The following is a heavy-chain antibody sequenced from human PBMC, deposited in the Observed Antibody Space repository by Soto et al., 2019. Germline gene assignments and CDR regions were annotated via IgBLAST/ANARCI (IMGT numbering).Heavy chain of an antibody. CDR1: GFTVSSNY. CDR3: ARGQTTVTTSHFDY. V-gene: IGHV3-66*01. D-gene: IGHD4-17*01. Sequence: GGSLRLSCAASGFTVSSNYMSWVRQAPGKGLEWVSVIYSGGSTYYADSVKGRFTISRDNSKNTLYLQMNSLRAEDTAVYYCARGQTTVTTSHFDYWGQGTLVTVSS. J-gene: IGHJ4*02. CDR2: IYSGGST.